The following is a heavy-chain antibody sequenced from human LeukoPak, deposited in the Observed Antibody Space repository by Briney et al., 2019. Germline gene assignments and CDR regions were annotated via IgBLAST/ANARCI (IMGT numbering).Heavy chain of an antibody. J-gene: IGHJ4*02. CDR1: GFTFSDYW. CDR3: ATSPRGGYEPFYFDY. Sequence: PRGSLRISCAASGFTFSDYWMSRVGQGAGQGLHRVSNIKQDESEKYYVDSVKGRFTISRDNAKNTLYVQINSLRAEDTAVYYCATSPRGGYEPFYFDYWGQGTLVTVSS. V-gene: IGHV3-7*01. D-gene: IGHD5-12*01. CDR2: IKQDESEK.